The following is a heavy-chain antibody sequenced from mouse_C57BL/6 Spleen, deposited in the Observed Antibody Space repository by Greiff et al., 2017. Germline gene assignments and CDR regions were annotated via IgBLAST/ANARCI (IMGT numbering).Heavy chain of an antibody. D-gene: IGHD1-1*01. V-gene: IGHV1-59*01. CDR1: GYTFTSYW. Sequence: QVQLQQPGAELVRPGTSVKLSCKASGYTFTSYWMHWVKQRPGQGLEWIGVIDPSDSYTNYNQKFKGKDTLTVDTSSSTAYMQLSSLTSEDSAVYYCARGKRDYYGSSILDYWGQGTTLTVSS. CDR2: IDPSDSYT. CDR3: ARGKRDYYGSSILDY. J-gene: IGHJ2*01.